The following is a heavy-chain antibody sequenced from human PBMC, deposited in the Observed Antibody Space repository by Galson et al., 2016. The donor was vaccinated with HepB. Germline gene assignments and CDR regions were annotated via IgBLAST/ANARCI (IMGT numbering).Heavy chain of an antibody. CDR2: ISSSGTTI. CDR3: AREMHVAAAAAFDF. V-gene: IGHV3-48*03. D-gene: IGHD6-13*01. CDR1: GFTFSTYA. Sequence: SLRLSCAASGFTFSTYAMSWVRQAPGKGLEWVSYISSSGTTIYYADSVKGRFTISRDNAKNSLYLQMNSLRAEDTAVYYCAREMHVAAAAAFDFWGRGTLVTVSS. J-gene: IGHJ4*02.